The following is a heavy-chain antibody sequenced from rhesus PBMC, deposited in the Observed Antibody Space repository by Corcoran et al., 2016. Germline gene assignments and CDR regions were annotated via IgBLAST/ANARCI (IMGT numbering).Heavy chain of an antibody. J-gene: IGHJ2*01. CDR3: ARVGSSWSEWDTVGTEWYFDL. CDR2: NYGSGGSH. Sequence: QLQLQESGPGLVKPSETLSLTCAVSGGSISSSIWSWIRQAPGKGLGWFGGNYGSGGSHSRNPSLKSRVTLSVDTSKNQFSLKLSSVTSADTAVYYCARVGSSWSEWDTVGTEWYFDLWGPGTPITISS. CDR1: GGSISSSI. V-gene: IGHV4S14*01. D-gene: IGHD5-42*01.